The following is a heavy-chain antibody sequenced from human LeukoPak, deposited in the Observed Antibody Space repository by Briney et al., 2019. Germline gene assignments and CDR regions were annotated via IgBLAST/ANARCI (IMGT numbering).Heavy chain of an antibody. D-gene: IGHD2-2*01. Sequence: PETLSLTCTVSGGSISSYYWSWIRQPPGKGLEWIGYIYTSGSTNYNPSLKSRVTISVDTSKNQLSLKLSSVTAADTAVYYCARHGSSTAHYYYMDVWGKGTTVTVSS. CDR2: IYTSGST. V-gene: IGHV4-4*09. J-gene: IGHJ6*03. CDR3: ARHGSSTAHYYYMDV. CDR1: GGSISSYY.